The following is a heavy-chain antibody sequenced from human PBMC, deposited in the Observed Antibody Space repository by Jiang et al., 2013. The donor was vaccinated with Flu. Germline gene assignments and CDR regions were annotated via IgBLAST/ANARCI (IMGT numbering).Heavy chain of an antibody. CDR2: ISPYNGHT. CDR3: ARVSGSAPVYYFDY. CDR1: GYIFSTFG. J-gene: IGHJ4*02. Sequence: GAEVKKPGASVKVSCKASGYIFSTFGINWVRQAPGQGLEWMGWISPYNGHTTYAQKVQGRATMTTDTSTSTTYMELRSLRSDDTAVYYCARVSGSAPVYYFDYWGQG. D-gene: IGHD2-15*01. V-gene: IGHV1-18*01.